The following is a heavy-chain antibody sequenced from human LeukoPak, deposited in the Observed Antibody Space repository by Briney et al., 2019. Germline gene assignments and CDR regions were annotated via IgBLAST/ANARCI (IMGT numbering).Heavy chain of an antibody. CDR3: SRGGYSNRDA. CDR1: GFTSSSYS. CDR2: ISSSSSTI. Sequence: GGSLRLSCAASGFTSSSYSMNWVRQAPGKGLEWVSYISSSSSTIYYADSVKGRFTISRDNAKNSLYLQMNSLRAEDTAVYYCSRGGYSNRDAWGQGSLVIVSS. V-gene: IGHV3-48*01. D-gene: IGHD4-11*01. J-gene: IGHJ5*02.